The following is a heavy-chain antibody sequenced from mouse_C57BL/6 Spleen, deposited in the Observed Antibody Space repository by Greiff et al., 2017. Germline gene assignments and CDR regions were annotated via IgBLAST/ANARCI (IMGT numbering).Heavy chain of an antibody. CDR2: IRNKANGYTT. D-gene: IGHD2-3*01. Sequence: EVKVVESGGGLVQPGGSLSLSCAASGFTFTDYYMSWVRQPPGKALEWLGFIRNKANGYTTEYSASVKGRFTISRDNSQSILYLQMNALRAEDSATYYCARFYDGYYVDYWGQGTTLTVSS. J-gene: IGHJ2*01. CDR3: ARFYDGYYVDY. V-gene: IGHV7-3*01. CDR1: GFTFTDYY.